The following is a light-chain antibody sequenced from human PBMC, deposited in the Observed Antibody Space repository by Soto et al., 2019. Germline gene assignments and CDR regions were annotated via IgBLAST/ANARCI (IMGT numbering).Light chain of an antibody. Sequence: QSVLTQPPSLSGAPGQRVTISCTGSSSNIGAGYDVHWYQQLPGTAPKLLIYGNSNRPSGVPDRFSGSKSGTSASLAITGLQAEDEADYYCQSYDSSLSGSYVFGTGTKSPS. CDR3: QSYDSSLSGSYV. J-gene: IGLJ1*01. V-gene: IGLV1-40*01. CDR1: SSNIGAGYD. CDR2: GNS.